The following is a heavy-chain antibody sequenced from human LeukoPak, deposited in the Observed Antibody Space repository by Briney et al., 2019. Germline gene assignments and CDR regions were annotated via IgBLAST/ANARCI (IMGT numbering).Heavy chain of an antibody. CDR3: AKDRVVAAGDDAFDI. CDR2: ISYDGNNK. D-gene: IGHD2-2*01. V-gene: IGHV3-30*18. CDR1: GFTFIGYG. Sequence: GGSLRLSCSASGFTFIGYGMNWVRQAPGKGLEWVAVISYDGNNKYYADSVKGRFTISRDISKNTLYLQMNSLRAEDTALYYCAKDRVVAAGDDAFDIWGQGTMVTVSS. J-gene: IGHJ3*02.